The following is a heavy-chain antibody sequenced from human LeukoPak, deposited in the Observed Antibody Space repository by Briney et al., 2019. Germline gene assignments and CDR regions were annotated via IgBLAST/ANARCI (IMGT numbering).Heavy chain of an antibody. CDR1: GYTFTSYH. CDR2: IKSTGDTT. D-gene: IGHD2-2*01. Sequence: ASVQVSCKTSGYTFTSYHMHWVRQAPGQGLEWVAIIKSTGDTTVYAQKFQGKVTVTRDTSTSTVYMDLSSLSSEDTAVYYCVREDAHTYYFDFWGPGTLVTVSS. J-gene: IGHJ4*02. V-gene: IGHV1-46*01. CDR3: VREDAHTYYFDF.